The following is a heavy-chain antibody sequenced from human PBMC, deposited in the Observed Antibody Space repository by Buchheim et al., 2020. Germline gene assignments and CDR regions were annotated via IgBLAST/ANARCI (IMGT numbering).Heavy chain of an antibody. CDR1: GFTFSSYG. CDR2: IYHDGSTK. Sequence: QVQLVESGGGVAQPGTSLRLSCAASGFTFSSYGMHWVRQAPGKGLEWVGMIYHDGSTKYYADSVKGRFTISRDNSKNTLYLQMDSLRAEDTAVYKCARVDDEGYFDYWGQGTL. J-gene: IGHJ4*02. D-gene: IGHD3-16*01. CDR3: ARVDDEGYFDY. V-gene: IGHV3-33*01.